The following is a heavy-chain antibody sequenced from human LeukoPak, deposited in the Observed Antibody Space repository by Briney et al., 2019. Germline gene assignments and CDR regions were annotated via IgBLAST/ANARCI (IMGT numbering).Heavy chain of an antibody. CDR2: IYSGDTT. V-gene: IGHV3-66*01. Sequence: GGSLTLSCAASGFTVSNNYMSWVRQAPGKGLEWVSVIYSGDTTYYADSVKGRFTISRDNSKNTLYLQMNSLRAEDTAVYYCARVRAGYYCDNWGQGTLVTVSS. CDR3: ARVRAGYYCDN. J-gene: IGHJ4*02. CDR1: GFTVSNNY.